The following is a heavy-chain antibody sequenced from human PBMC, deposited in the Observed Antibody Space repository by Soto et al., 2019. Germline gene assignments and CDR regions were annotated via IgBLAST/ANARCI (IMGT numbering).Heavy chain of an antibody. D-gene: IGHD4-17*01. J-gene: IGHJ2*01. CDR3: ARPDFGDYWYFDL. Sequence: QDQLVQSGAEVKKPGSSVKVSCKAFGGPFSSHTFSWVRQAPGQGLEWMGRIIPALGTTTYAQKFQGRVTITAGESVTTGDMELNSLRTEDTAVYYCARPDFGDYWYFDLWGRGTLVTVSS. CDR2: IIPALGTT. CDR1: GGPFSSHT. V-gene: IGHV1-69*08.